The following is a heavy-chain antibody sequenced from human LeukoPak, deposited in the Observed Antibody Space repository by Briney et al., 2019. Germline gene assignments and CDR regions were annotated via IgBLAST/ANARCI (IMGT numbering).Heavy chain of an antibody. CDR3: AKGGLRGGTYNDDF. CDR2: ISSSGSTI. J-gene: IGHJ4*02. D-gene: IGHD3-16*01. Sequence: GGSLRLSCAASGLTFSDYYMSWIRQAPGKGLEWGSYISSSGSTIYYADSVKGRFTISRDNSKNTLYLQMNSLRAEDTALYYCAKGGLRGGTYNDDFWGQGTLVTVSS. V-gene: IGHV3-11*01. CDR1: GLTFSDYY.